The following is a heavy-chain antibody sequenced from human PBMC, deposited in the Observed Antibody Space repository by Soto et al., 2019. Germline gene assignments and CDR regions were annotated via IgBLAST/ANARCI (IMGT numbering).Heavy chain of an antibody. V-gene: IGHV3-23*01. Sequence: PGGSLRLSCAASGFIFSSYAMSWVRQAPGKGLEWVSVVSGSGGSTYYADSVKGRFTISRDNSKNTLYLQMNSLRAEDTAVYYCAKSWSSSRSNWFDPWGQGTLVTVSS. J-gene: IGHJ5*02. CDR1: GFIFSSYA. CDR2: VSGSGGST. D-gene: IGHD6-13*01. CDR3: AKSWSSSRSNWFDP.